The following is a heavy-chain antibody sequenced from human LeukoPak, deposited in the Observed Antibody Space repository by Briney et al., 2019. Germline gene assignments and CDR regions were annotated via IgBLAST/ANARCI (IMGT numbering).Heavy chain of an antibody. V-gene: IGHV3-21*01. CDR2: ISSSSSYI. D-gene: IGHD3-3*01. CDR1: GFTFSSYS. Sequence: GGSLRLSCAASGFTFSSYSMNWVRQAPGKGLEWVSSISSSSSYIYYADSVKGRFTISRDNAKNSLYLQMNSLRAEDTAVYYCARGFTIFGVVSDAFDIWGQGTMVTVSS. CDR3: ARGFTIFGVVSDAFDI. J-gene: IGHJ3*02.